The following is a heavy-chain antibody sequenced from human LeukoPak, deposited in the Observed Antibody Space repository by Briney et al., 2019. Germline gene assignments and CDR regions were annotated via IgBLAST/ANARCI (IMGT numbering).Heavy chain of an antibody. CDR3: ARVEWLRLAQQLETNWFDP. CDR2: INPNSGGT. V-gene: IGHV1-2*02. J-gene: IGHJ5*02. Sequence: GASVKVSCKASGYTFTGYYMHWVRQAPGQGLEWMGWINPNSGGTNYAQKLQGRVTMTRDTSISTAYMELSRLRSDDTAVYYCARVEWLRLAQQLETNWFDPWGQGTLVTVSS. D-gene: IGHD5-12*01. CDR1: GYTFTGYY.